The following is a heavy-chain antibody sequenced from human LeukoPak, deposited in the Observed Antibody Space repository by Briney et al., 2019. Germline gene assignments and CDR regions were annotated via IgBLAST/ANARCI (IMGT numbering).Heavy chain of an antibody. V-gene: IGHV3-23*01. CDR3: AKAPSGSQTVWDAFDI. CDR2: ISGSGGST. J-gene: IGHJ3*02. CDR1: GFTFSSYA. D-gene: IGHD1-26*01. Sequence: SGGSLRLSCAASGFTFSSYAMSWVRQAPGKGLEWVSAISGSGGSTYYADSVKGRFTISRDNSKNTPYLQMNSLRAEDTAVYYCAKAPSGSQTVWDAFDIWGQGTMVTVSS.